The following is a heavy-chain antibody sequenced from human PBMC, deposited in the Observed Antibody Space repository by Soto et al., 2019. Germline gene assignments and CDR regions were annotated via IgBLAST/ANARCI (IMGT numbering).Heavy chain of an antibody. D-gene: IGHD1-26*01. CDR2: VSGKNGNT. CDR3: ARDWWELYGYDRFDP. V-gene: IGHV1-18*01. Sequence: QVHLVQSGGEVKKPGASVKVSCKASGYIFTRYGVSWVRQAPGQGFEWMGWVSGKNGNTNYAQKFQDRVTMTTDTSTTTAYLELRSLTSDDTAVYFCARDWWELYGYDRFDPWGQGTLVTASS. CDR1: GYIFTRYG. J-gene: IGHJ5*02.